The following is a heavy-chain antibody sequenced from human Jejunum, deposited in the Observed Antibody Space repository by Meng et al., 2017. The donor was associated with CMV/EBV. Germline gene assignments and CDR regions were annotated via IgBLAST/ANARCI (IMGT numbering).Heavy chain of an antibody. Sequence: QVQLQESGPRLVKPSQTLSLTCVVSGASISSGGYYWSWIRQAPGKGLEWIGYIYYRGNTYYNASLKSRATISLDTPNNQFSLNLMSVTAADTAVYYCARIRDRAAEYPVGYGGFDSWGQGTLVTVSS. CDR2: IYYRGNT. CDR3: ARIRDRAAEYPVGYGGFDS. V-gene: IGHV4-30-4*01. J-gene: IGHJ5*01. D-gene: IGHD5-18*01. CDR1: GASISSGGYY.